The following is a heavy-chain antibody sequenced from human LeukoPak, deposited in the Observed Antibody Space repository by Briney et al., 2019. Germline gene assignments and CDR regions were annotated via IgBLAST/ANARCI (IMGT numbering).Heavy chain of an antibody. V-gene: IGHV3-7*01. Sequence: SGGSLRLSCVASEFSFSSYWMTWVRQAPGKGLEWVANIEQDGSVKNYVDSVKGRFTISRDNAENSLYLQMNSLRVEDTAVYYCARGPSTTLTTKWGQGTLVTVSS. J-gene: IGHJ4*02. CDR1: EFSFSSYW. CDR2: IEQDGSVK. CDR3: ARGPSTTLTTK. D-gene: IGHD4-11*01.